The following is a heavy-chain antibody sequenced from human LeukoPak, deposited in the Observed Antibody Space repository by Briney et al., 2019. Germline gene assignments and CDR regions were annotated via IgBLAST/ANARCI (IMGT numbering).Heavy chain of an antibody. D-gene: IGHD4-17*01. CDR2: IYHSGSP. J-gene: IGHJ4*02. Sequence: SETLSLTCTVSGGSISSYYWSWIRQPPGKGLEWIGEIYHSGSPTYNPSLKSRVTMSLDGSKNQFSLKLTSVTAADTAVYYCARNGAYSMDYWGQGTLVTVSA. CDR1: GGSISSYY. V-gene: IGHV4-59*12. CDR3: ARNGAYSMDY.